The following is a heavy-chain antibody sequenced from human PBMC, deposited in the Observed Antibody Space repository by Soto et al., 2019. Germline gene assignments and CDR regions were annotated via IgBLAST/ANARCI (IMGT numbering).Heavy chain of an antibody. CDR3: AKGEGNDAFDI. CDR2: IKSKTDGGTT. J-gene: IGHJ3*02. CDR1: GFTVSNNY. V-gene: IGHV3-15*01. D-gene: IGHD4-4*01. Sequence: GGSLRLSCAASGFTVSNNYMSWVRQAPGKGLEWVGRIKSKTDGGTTDYAAPVKGRFTISRDDSKNTLYLQMNSLRAEDTAVYYCAKGEGNDAFDIWGQGTMVTVSS.